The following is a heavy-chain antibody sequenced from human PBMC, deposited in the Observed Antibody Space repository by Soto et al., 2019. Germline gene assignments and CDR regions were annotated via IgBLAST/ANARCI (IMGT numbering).Heavy chain of an antibody. CDR2: IIPIFGTA. Sequence: GASVKVSCKASGGTFSSYAISWVRQAPGQGLEWMGGIIPIFGTANYAQKFRGRVTITADESTSTAYMELSSLRSEDTAVYYCASGLVGSYGYFDYWGQGTMVTVSS. V-gene: IGHV1-69*13. CDR1: GGTFSSYA. D-gene: IGHD5-18*01. J-gene: IGHJ4*02. CDR3: ASGLVGSYGYFDY.